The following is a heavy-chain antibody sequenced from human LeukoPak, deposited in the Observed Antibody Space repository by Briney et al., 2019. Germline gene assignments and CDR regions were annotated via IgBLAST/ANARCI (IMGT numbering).Heavy chain of an antibody. CDR3: AGERGEEYSSGWYKTNFFYN. J-gene: IGHJ4*02. D-gene: IGHD6-19*01. Sequence: SESLSLTCTVSGDSFTSVTDYWAWIRQPPGKGLEWIATGDYSGGTYYNPSLESRVAISADMSKNQISLQLTSVTGADTAVYYCAGERGEEYSSGWYKTNFFYNWGQGIRVTVSS. CDR2: GDYSGGT. V-gene: IGHV4-39*07. CDR1: GDSFTSVTDY.